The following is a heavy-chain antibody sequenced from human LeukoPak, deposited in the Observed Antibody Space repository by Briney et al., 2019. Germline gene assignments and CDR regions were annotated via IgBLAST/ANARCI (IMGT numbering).Heavy chain of an antibody. CDR2: ISWNSGSI. CDR3: ARGVGQWLVRYYFDY. V-gene: IGHV3-9*01. J-gene: IGHJ4*02. CDR1: GFTFDDYA. Sequence: GRSLRLSCAASGFTFDDYAMHWVRQAPGKGLEWVSGISWNSGSIGYADSVKGRFTISRDNAKNSLYLQMNSLRAEDTAVYYCARGVGQWLVRYYFDYWGQGTLVTVSS. D-gene: IGHD6-19*01.